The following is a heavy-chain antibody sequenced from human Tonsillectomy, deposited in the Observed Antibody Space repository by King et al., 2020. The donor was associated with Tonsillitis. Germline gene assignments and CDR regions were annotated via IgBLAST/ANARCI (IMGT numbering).Heavy chain of an antibody. CDR3: ARVRSVRGVPDGMDV. D-gene: IGHD3-10*01. CDR1: EFTFSTYT. CDR2: ISGSSRYI. Sequence: VQLVESGGGLVKPGGSLRLSCAASEFTFSTYTMNWVRQAPGKGLEWVSIISGSSRYIFYADSVKGRFTISRDNAQNSLYLQMNSLRAEDTAVYYCARVRSVRGVPDGMDVWGQGTTVTVSS. J-gene: IGHJ6*02. V-gene: IGHV3-21*01.